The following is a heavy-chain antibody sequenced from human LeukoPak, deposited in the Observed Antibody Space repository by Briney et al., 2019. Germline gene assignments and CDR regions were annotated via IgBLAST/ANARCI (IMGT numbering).Heavy chain of an antibody. J-gene: IGHJ3*02. Sequence: GGSLRLSCTASGFSFSGSWMSWIRQLPGKGLEWLADMNPDGSAIVYVDSVKGRFTVSRNNAKNSLYLQMDGLRAEDTAVYYCARDPLNGALDIWGQGALVTVSS. CDR1: GFSFSGSW. CDR3: ARDPLNGALDI. CDR2: MNPDGSAI. V-gene: IGHV3-7*01.